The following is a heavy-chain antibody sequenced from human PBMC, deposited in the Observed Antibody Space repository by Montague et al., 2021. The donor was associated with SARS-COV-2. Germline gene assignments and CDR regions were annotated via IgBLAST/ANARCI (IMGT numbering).Heavy chain of an antibody. CDR2: IWYDGSNK. V-gene: IGHV3-33*01. Sequence: SLRLSCAASGFTFSSYCMHWVRQAPGKGLEWVAVIWYDGSNKYYADPVKGRFTISRDNSKNTLYLQMNSLRAEDTAVYYCEGEYDILTGYYFDYWGQGTLVTVSS. D-gene: IGHD3-9*01. J-gene: IGHJ4*02. CDR3: EGEYDILTGYYFDY. CDR1: GFTFSSYC.